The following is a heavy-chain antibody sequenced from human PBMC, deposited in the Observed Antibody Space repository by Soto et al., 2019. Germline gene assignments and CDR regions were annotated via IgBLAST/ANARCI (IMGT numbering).Heavy chain of an antibody. CDR2: ISGSGGST. J-gene: IGHJ4*02. CDR1: GFTFSSYA. V-gene: IGHV3-23*01. Sequence: EVQLLESGGGLVQPGGSLRLSCAASGFTFSSYAMSWVRQAPGKGLEWVSAISGSGGSTYYADSVKGRFTISRDNSKNTLYLQMNSLRAEDTAVYYCAKGLSMVRGVTYYFDYWGQGTLVTVSS. CDR3: AKGLSMVRGVTYYFDY. D-gene: IGHD3-10*01.